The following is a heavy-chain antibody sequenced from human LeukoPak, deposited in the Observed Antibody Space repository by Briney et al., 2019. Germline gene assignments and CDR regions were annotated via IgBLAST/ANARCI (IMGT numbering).Heavy chain of an antibody. CDR2: ISSNGGHT. CDR1: EFTFSSYA. V-gene: IGHV3-64*01. J-gene: IGHJ6*03. CDR3: AREPVYFSMDV. Sequence: GGSLRLSCAASEFTFSSYAMHWVRQAPGKGLEYVSGISSNGGHTYYANSVKGRFTISRDNSKSTLYLQMGSLRAEDMAVYYCAREPVYFSMDVWGKGTTITVSS.